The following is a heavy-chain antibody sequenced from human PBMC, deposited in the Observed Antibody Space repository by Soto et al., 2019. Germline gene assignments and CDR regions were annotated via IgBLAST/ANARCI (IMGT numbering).Heavy chain of an antibody. CDR2: SGLSGGSA. D-gene: IGHD6-6*01. V-gene: IGHV1-46*04. CDR3: ARDSLIEYSSSSGYYFDY. J-gene: IGHJ4*01. CDR1: GYTFTSYY. Sequence: ASVKVSCPASGYTFTSYYMPRVRQAPEQGLEWMGISGLSGGSASCAHSVRGRVTMTRNTSTSAVYLELSSLRSEDTAVYYCARDSLIEYSSSSGYYFDYWG.